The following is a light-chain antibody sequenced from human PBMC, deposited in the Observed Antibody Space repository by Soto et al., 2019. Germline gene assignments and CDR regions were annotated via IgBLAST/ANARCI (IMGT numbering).Light chain of an antibody. CDR2: ANI. CDR3: QSYDSTLSARYV. CDR1: SSNTGAGYD. Sequence: QSVLTQPPSVSGAPGQRVTISGTGSSSNTGAGYDVHWYQQRPGAAPKLLISANINRPSGVPDRFSGSKSGTSASLAITGLQADDEGDYYCQSYDSTLSARYVFGTGTKLTVL. J-gene: IGLJ1*01. V-gene: IGLV1-40*01.